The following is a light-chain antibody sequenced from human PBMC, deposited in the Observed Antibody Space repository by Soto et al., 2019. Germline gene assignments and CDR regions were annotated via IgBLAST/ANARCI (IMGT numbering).Light chain of an antibody. CDR2: GAS. V-gene: IGKV3-15*01. J-gene: IGKJ1*01. Sequence: EIVMTLSPATLCVPPGEGATLSCRASQSGSNNVAWYQQKPGHDPRLLIYGASTSATSTPARCSGSGSGTEFTLTISSLQSEDFAVYYWQQYNNWWTFGQGTKVDIK. CDR1: QSGSNN. CDR3: QQYNNWWT.